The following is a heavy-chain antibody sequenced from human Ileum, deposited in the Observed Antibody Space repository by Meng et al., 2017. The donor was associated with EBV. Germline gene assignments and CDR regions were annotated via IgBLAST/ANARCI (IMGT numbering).Heavy chain of an antibody. CDR1: GYTFTSHG. CDR3: ARVPTHCRSTSCYPFDFDY. V-gene: IGHV1-18*01. D-gene: IGHD2-2*01. Sequence: VQSVRAAAEVKKPGASVKVSCKSSGYTFTSHGVSWVRQAPGQGLEWMGWISGYNGNTNYAQKLQGRVTMTTDTSTSTAYMELRSLRSDDTAVSYCARVPTHCRSTSCYPFDFDYWGQGALVTVSS. CDR2: ISGYNGNT. J-gene: IGHJ4*02.